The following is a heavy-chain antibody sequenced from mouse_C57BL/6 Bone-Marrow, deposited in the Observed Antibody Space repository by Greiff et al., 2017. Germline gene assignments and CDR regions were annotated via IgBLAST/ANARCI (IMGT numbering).Heavy chain of an antibody. D-gene: IGHD1-1*01. CDR1: GFSFNTYA. V-gene: IGHV10-1*01. CDR3: VRLTYYYAMDY. CDR2: IRRTSNTYET. J-gene: IGHJ4*01. Sequence: EVQRVESGGGLVPPKASLKLSCAASGFSFNTYAMNLVRQAPGQGLEWVARIRRTSNTYETSYADSVKDRFTISRDDSESLLYLQMNDLTTEYTAMYYCVRLTYYYAMDYWGQGTSVTVSS.